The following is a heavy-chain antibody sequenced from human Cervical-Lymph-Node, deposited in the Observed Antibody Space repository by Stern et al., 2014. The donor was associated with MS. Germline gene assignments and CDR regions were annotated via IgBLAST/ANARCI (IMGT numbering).Heavy chain of an antibody. D-gene: IGHD4-11*01. J-gene: IGHJ4*02. CDR3: AREKPPTFFL. V-gene: IGHV1-3*01. CDR2: INATSGDT. Sequence: QVQLVQSGAEVKKPGSSVKISCRASGYTFTAFAIHWIRQAPGQSLEWMGWINATSGDTKYSQSFQGRVTLSSDTSATTAYMELNSLRSEDTAVYFCAREKPPTFFLWGQGTLVSVSS. CDR1: GYTFTAFA.